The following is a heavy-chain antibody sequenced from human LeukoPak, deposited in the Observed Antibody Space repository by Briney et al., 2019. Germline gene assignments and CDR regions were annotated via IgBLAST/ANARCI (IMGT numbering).Heavy chain of an antibody. CDR2: ISGSGSST. D-gene: IGHD4-17*01. CDR1: GFTFSSYA. Sequence: GGSLRLSCAASGFTFSSYAMSWVRQAPGRGLEWVSAISGSGSSTYYADSVKGRFTISRDNSKNTLYLQMNSLRAEDTAVYYCAKTNSRTVTTPDFDYWGQGTLVTVSS. J-gene: IGHJ4*02. CDR3: AKTNSRTVTTPDFDY. V-gene: IGHV3-23*01.